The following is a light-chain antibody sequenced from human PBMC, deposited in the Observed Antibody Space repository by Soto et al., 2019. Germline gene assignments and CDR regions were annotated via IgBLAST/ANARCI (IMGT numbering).Light chain of an antibody. Sequence: QSVLTQPPSVSGAPGQGVAISCTGTSSNLGAGHNVHWYQQLPGTVPKLLIYSDTNRPSGVPDRFSASKSGTSAVLAITGLQAEDKADYFCQSYDNSLNGVVFGGGTKLTVL. J-gene: IGLJ3*02. V-gene: IGLV1-40*01. CDR3: QSYDNSLNGVV. CDR2: SDT. CDR1: SSNLGAGHN.